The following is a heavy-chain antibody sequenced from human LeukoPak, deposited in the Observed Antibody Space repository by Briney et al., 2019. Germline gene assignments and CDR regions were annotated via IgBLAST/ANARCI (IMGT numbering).Heavy chain of an antibody. D-gene: IGHD2-2*01. CDR3: ARDIVVARFGNWFDP. CDR2: IIPIFGTA. CDR1: GGTFSSYA. V-gene: IGHV1-69*05. Sequence: SVKVSCKASGGTFSSYAISWVRQAPGQGLEWMGRIIPIFGTANYAQKFQGRVTITTDESTSTAYMELSSLRSEDTAVYYCARDIVVARFGNWFDPWGQGTLVTVSS. J-gene: IGHJ5*02.